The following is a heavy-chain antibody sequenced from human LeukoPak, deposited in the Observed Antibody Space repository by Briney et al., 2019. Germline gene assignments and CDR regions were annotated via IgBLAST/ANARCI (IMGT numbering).Heavy chain of an antibody. V-gene: IGHV3-66*01. J-gene: IGHJ4*02. D-gene: IGHD3-10*01. CDR1: GFTVSSNY. CDR3: ARDGGSGSYYNENPFDY. Sequence: GGSLRLSCAASGFTVSSNYMSWVRQAPGKGLEWVSVIYSGGSTYYADSVKGRFTISRDSSKNTLYLQMNSLRAEDTAVYYCARDGGSGSYYNENPFDYWGQGTLVTVSS. CDR2: IYSGGST.